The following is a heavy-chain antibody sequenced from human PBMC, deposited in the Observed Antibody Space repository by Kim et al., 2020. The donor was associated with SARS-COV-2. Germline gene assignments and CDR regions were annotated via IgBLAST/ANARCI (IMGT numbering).Heavy chain of an antibody. CDR2: IYYSGST. Sequence: SETLSLTCTVSGGSISSGGYYWSWIRQHPGKGLEWIGYIYYSGSTYYNPSLESRVTISVDTSKNQFSLKLSSVTAADTAVYYCGAYSYGSHYGMDVWGQGTTVTVSS. J-gene: IGHJ6*02. CDR1: GGSISSGGYY. V-gene: IGHV4-31*03. D-gene: IGHD5-18*01. CDR3: GAYSYGSHYGMDV.